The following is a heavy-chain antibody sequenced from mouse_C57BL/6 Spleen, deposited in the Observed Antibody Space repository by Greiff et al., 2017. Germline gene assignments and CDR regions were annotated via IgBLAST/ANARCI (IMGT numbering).Heavy chain of an antibody. CDR2: IDPSDSET. CDR1: GYTFTSYW. CDR3: ARTFYGSSYDWYFDV. Sequence: QVQLQQPGAELVRPGSSVKLSCKASGYTFTSYWMHWVKQRPIQGLEWIGNIDPSDSETHYNQKFKDKATLTVDKSSSTAYMQLSSLTSEDSAVYYGARTFYGSSYDWYFDVWGTGTTVTVSS. V-gene: IGHV1-52*01. J-gene: IGHJ1*03. D-gene: IGHD1-1*01.